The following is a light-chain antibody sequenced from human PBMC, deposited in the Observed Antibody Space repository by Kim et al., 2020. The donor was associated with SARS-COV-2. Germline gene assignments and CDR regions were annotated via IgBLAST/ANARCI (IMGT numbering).Light chain of an antibody. CDR1: KLGDKY. Sequence: SVFPEQTGSLTCSGDKLGDKYASWYQQKSGQSPVLVIYQDNKRSSGIPERFSGSNSENTATLTIGGTQAMDEADYYCQAWDSSTYVFGPGTKVTVL. CDR3: QAWDSSTYV. J-gene: IGLJ1*01. V-gene: IGLV3-1*01. CDR2: QDN.